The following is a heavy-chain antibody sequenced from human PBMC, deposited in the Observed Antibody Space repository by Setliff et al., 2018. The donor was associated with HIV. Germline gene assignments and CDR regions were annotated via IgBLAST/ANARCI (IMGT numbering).Heavy chain of an antibody. CDR3: ARGDYYGSGNYPPPYYFDY. CDR2: LEPEDNEI. CDR1: GYTLSELS. Sequence: ASVKVSCKVSGYTLSELSIHWVRQAPGKGLEWTGGLEPEDNEILYAQKFQGRVTLTADTSSDTAYMELRSLESEDTGMYYCARGDYYGSGNYPPPYYFDYWGQGTLVTVSS. J-gene: IGHJ4*02. D-gene: IGHD3-10*01. V-gene: IGHV1-24*01.